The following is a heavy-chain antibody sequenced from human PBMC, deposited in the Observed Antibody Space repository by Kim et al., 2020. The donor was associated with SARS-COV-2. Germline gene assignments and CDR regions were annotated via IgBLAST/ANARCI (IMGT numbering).Heavy chain of an antibody. CDR2: IYYSGST. CDR1: GGSISSGGYY. J-gene: IGHJ3*02. V-gene: IGHV4-31*03. Sequence: SETLSLTCTVSGGSISSGGYYWSWIRQHPGKGLEWIGYIYYSGSTYYNPSLKSRVTISVDTSKNQFSLKLSSVTAADTAVYYCARARITMIVAIDAFDIWRQGTIVTVSS. D-gene: IGHD3-22*01. CDR3: ARARITMIVAIDAFDI.